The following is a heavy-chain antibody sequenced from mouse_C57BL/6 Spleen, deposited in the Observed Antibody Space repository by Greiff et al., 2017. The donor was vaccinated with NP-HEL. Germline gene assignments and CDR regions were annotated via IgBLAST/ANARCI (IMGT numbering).Heavy chain of an antibody. Sequence: VQGVESGPGLVQPSQRLSITCTVSGFSLTSYGVHWVRQSPGKGLEWLGVIWSGGSTDSNAAFISRLSISKDNSKSQVFFKMNSLQADDTAIYYCARSLLRRNYFDYWGQGTTLTVSS. J-gene: IGHJ2*01. CDR1: GFSLTSYG. CDR3: ARSLLRRNYFDY. CDR2: IWSGGST. V-gene: IGHV2-2*01. D-gene: IGHD1-1*01.